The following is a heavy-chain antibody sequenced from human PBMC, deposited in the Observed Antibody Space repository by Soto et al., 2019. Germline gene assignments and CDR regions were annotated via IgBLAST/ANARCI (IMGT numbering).Heavy chain of an antibody. Sequence: QVHLVQSGAEVKKPGASVKVSCKASGYTFTSYGITWVRQATGQGLEWMGWICAHNGNTDYAQKLQGRVIVTRDTSTSTAYMELRSLISDDTAVYYCARGRYGDYWGQGALVTVSS. D-gene: IGHD1-1*01. CDR3: ARGRYGDY. CDR2: ICAHNGNT. J-gene: IGHJ4*02. V-gene: IGHV1-18*01. CDR1: GYTFTSYG.